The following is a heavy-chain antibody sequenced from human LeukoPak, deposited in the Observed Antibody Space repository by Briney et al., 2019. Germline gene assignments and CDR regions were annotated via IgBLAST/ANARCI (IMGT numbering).Heavy chain of an antibody. V-gene: IGHV3-21*01. D-gene: IGHD2/OR15-2a*01. J-gene: IGHJ6*03. CDR1: GFTFSSAG. CDR2: ISSSSSYI. CDR3: ARAGHYLLISSPGYMDV. Sequence: GGSLRLSCAASGFTFSSAGMTWVRQAPGKGLEWVSSISSSSSYIYYADSVKGRFTISRDNAKNSLYLQMNSLRAEDTAVYYCARAGHYLLISSPGYMDVWGKGTTVTVSS.